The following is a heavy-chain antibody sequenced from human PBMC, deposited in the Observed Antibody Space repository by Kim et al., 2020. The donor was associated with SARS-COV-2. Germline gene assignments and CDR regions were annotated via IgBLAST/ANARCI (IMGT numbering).Heavy chain of an antibody. D-gene: IGHD3-16*01. CDR1: GGSISSSNW. CDR3: ARAPPSWDYYYGMDV. V-gene: IGHV4-4*02. J-gene: IGHJ6*02. Sequence: SETLSLTCAVSGGSISSSNWWSWVRQPPGKGLEWIGEIYHSGSTNYNPSLKSRVTISVDKSKNQFSLKLSSVTAADTAVYYCARAPPSWDYYYGMDVWGQGTTVTVSS. CDR2: IYHSGST.